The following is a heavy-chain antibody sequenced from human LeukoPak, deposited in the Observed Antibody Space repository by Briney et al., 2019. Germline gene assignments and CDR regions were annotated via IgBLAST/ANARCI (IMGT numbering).Heavy chain of an antibody. J-gene: IGHJ3*02. D-gene: IGHD3-3*01. Sequence: SQTLSLTCTVSGGSISSGSYYWSWIRQPAGKGLEWIGRIYTSGSTNYNPSLKSRVTISVDTSKSQFSLKLSSVTAADTAVYYCARGGFTIFGVVRNDAFDIWGQGTMVTVSS. CDR3: ARGGFTIFGVVRNDAFDI. V-gene: IGHV4-61*02. CDR1: GGSISSGSYY. CDR2: IYTSGST.